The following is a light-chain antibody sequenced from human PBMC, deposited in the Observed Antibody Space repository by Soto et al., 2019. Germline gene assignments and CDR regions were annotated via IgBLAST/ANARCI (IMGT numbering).Light chain of an antibody. J-gene: IGLJ2*01. Sequence: QSVLTQPASVSGSPGQSITIPCTGTSSDVGGSKYVSWYQQHPGKAPKFLIYEVSKRPSGISVRFSGSKSGNTASLTISGLQAEDEADYYCSSYTSTSALRLFGGGTKVTVL. V-gene: IGLV2-14*01. CDR1: SSDVGGSKY. CDR2: EVS. CDR3: SSYTSTSALRL.